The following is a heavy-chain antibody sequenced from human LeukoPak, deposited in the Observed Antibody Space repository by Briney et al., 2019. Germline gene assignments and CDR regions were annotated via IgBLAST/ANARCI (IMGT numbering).Heavy chain of an antibody. CDR2: IYYSGST. CDR3: ARVILGSLDY. CDR1: GGSISNGDYY. J-gene: IGHJ4*02. Sequence: PSQTLSLTCTVSGGSISNGDYYWSWIRQPPGKGLEWIGYIYYSGSTYYKSSLKSRVTISVDTSKNQFSLNLSSVTAADTAVYYCARVILGSLDYWGQGTLVTVSS. D-gene: IGHD2/OR15-2a*01. V-gene: IGHV4-30-4*08.